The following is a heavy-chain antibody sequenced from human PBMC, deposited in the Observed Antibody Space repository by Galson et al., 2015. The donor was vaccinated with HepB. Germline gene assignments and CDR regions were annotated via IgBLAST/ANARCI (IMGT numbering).Heavy chain of an antibody. J-gene: IGHJ3*02. CDR2: ISYDGSNK. CDR1: GFTFSSYA. V-gene: IGHV3-30-3*01. CDR3: ARTIVGATEGAFDI. Sequence: SLRLSCAASGFTFSSYAMHWARQAPGKGLEWVAVISYDGSNKYYADSVKGRFTISRDNSKNTLYLQMNSLRAEDTAVYYCARTIVGATEGAFDIWGQGTMVTVSS. D-gene: IGHD1-26*01.